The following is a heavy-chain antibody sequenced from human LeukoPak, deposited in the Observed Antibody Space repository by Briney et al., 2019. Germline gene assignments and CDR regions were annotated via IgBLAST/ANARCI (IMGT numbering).Heavy chain of an antibody. CDR3: ARGGYGDYRSGWFDP. CDR2: IYYTGNT. D-gene: IGHD4-17*01. V-gene: IGHV4-59*01. J-gene: IGHJ5*02. Sequence: SETLSLTCTVSGGSISSYHWSWIRQPPGKGLEWIGYIYYTGNTNYNPSLKSRVTISVDTSKNQLSLKLSSVTAADTAVYYCARGGYGDYRSGWFDPWGQGTLVTVSS. CDR1: GGSISSYH.